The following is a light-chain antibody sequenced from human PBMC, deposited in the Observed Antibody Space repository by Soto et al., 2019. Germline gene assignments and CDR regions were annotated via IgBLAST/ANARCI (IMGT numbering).Light chain of an antibody. CDR1: QSVRSS. CDR2: GAS. V-gene: IGKV3-15*01. J-gene: IGKJ1*01. CDR3: QHYHNWPRT. Sequence: EIVMAHSPATRSLSLGERSTLSCKASQSVRSSLAWYQQKPGKVPRLLIYGASTRATDIPARFSGSGSGTDFTLTISSLQSEDFAVYYCQHYHNWPRTFGQGTKVDIK.